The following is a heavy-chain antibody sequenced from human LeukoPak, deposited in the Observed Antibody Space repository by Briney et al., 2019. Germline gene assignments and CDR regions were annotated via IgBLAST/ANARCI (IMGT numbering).Heavy chain of an antibody. J-gene: IGHJ6*02. CDR3: AKVPYSDYGSGRPPFMDV. Sequence: GWSLTLSCAASGFTFSNYAMSLIRQSPGRGLDWVSTLSESGSSTYYADYVRGRFTNSRDNSRNTLYLQMDSLRVEDTASYYCAKVPYSDYGSGRPPFMDVWGQGTTVAVSS. D-gene: IGHD3-10*01. V-gene: IGHV3-23*01. CDR1: GFTFSNYA. CDR2: LSESGSST.